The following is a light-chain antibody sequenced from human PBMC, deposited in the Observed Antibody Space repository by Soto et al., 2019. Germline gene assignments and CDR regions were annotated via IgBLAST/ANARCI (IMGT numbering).Light chain of an antibody. Sequence: EIVMTQSPVTLPVSPGERATLSCRASQSVSSSLAWYQQKPGQAPRLLFYGASTSATGVPARLSASGSRTECTITISSLQSEDFASYYCQQYANLPPLTFGQGTKVEI. CDR1: QSVSSS. J-gene: IGKJ1*01. CDR2: GAS. V-gene: IGKV3-15*01. CDR3: QQYANLPPLT.